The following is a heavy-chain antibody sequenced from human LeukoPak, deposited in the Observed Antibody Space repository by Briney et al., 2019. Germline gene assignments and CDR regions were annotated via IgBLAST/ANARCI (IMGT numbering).Heavy chain of an antibody. V-gene: IGHV4-31*03. CDR1: GGSISSGGYY. CDR2: IYYSGST. D-gene: IGHD3-10*01. CDR3: ASSITMVRGDAFDI. Sequence: QPSETLSLTCTVSGGSISSGGYYWSWIRQHPGKGLEWIGYIYYSGSTYYNPSLKSRVTISVDTSKNQFSLKLSSVTAADTAVYYCASSITMVRGDAFDIWGQGTMVTVSS. J-gene: IGHJ3*02.